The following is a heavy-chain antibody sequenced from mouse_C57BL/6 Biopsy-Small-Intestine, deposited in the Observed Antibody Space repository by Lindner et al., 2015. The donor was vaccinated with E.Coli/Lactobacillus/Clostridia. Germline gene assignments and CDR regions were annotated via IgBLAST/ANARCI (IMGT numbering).Heavy chain of an antibody. V-gene: IGHV1-42*01. D-gene: IGHD1-1*01. J-gene: IGHJ2*01. CDR1: GFTFTGYW. Sequence: VQLQESGAELMKPGASVKLSCKATGFTFTGYWIEWVKQSRGKSLEWIGDINPKTGGTTYNQKFRARATMTVDESSSTAYMQLKSLTSEDSAVYYCARSSRGRTYPDYWGQGTTLTVSS. CDR2: INPKTGGT. CDR3: ARSSRGRTYPDY.